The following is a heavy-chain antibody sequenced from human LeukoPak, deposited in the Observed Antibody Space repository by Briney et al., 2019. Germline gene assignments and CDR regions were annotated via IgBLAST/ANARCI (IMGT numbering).Heavy chain of an antibody. J-gene: IGHJ4*02. CDR3: ARGDRGRAYGDYPYYFDY. Sequence: SETLSLTCAVSGYSISSGYYWGWIRQPPGKGLEWIGSIYHSGSTYYNPSLKSRVTISVDTSKNQFSLKLSSVTAADTAVYYCARGDRGRAYGDYPYYFDYWGQGTLVTVSS. V-gene: IGHV4-38-2*01. CDR2: IYHSGST. CDR1: GYSISSGYY. D-gene: IGHD4-17*01.